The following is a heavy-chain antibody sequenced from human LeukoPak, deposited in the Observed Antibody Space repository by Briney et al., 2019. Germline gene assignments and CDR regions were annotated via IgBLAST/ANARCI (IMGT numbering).Heavy chain of an antibody. J-gene: IGHJ3*02. V-gene: IGHV4-59*01. D-gene: IGHD6-13*01. Sequence: SEALSLTCTVSDGSIRNYYWNWIRQSPGKGLEWIGYIYYSGTTKYNPSLKSRVTISIDTSKSQFSLNLSSVTAADTAVYYCATSNSSSWYQAFDIWGQGTMVTASS. CDR1: DGSIRNYY. CDR3: ATSNSSSWYQAFDI. CDR2: IYYSGTT.